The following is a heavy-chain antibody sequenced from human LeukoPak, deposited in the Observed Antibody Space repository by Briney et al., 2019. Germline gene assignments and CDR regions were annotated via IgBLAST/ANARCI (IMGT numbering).Heavy chain of an antibody. V-gene: IGHV2-5*02. CDR1: GFSLSTSGVG. J-gene: IGHJ5*02. CDR2: IYWDDDK. CDR3: AHRRLGIAATQS. D-gene: IGHD6-13*01. Sequence: SGPTLVKPTQTLTLTCTFSGFSLSTSGVGVGWMRRPPGKALEWLALIYWDDDKRYSPSLKSRLTITKDTSKNHVVLTMTNMDPVDTATYYCAHRRLGIAATQSWGQGTLVTVSS.